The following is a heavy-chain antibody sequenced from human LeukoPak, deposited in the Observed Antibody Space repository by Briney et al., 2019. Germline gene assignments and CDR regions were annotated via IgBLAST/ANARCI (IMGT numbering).Heavy chain of an antibody. CDR2: ISSSGSEI. J-gene: IGHJ4*02. CDR3: AREYGGSSPFDY. Sequence: PWGSLRLYCSASGFTFSNYEMHWVRHAPGKGLEWGSYISSSGSEIYYADSVKGLFTISRDHATNSLYLHMNSLRAEDPAVYYCAREYGGSSPFDYWGPGTLVTVSP. D-gene: IGHD4-23*01. CDR1: GFTFSNYE. V-gene: IGHV3-48*03.